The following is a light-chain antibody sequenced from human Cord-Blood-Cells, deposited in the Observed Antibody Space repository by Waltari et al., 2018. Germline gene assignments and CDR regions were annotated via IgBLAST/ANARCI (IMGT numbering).Light chain of an antibody. Sequence: QSALTQPASVSGSPGQPITISCTGTSSDVGGYNYVSWYQQHPGKAPKLMIYYVSNRPSGVSNRFSGSKSGNTAALTISGLQAEDEADYYCSSYTSSSTLVVFGGGTKLTVL. CDR3: SSYTSSSTLVV. V-gene: IGLV2-14*01. CDR1: SSDVGGYNY. J-gene: IGLJ2*01. CDR2: YVS.